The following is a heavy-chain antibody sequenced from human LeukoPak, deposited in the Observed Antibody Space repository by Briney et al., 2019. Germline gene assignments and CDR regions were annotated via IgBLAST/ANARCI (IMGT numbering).Heavy chain of an antibody. J-gene: IGHJ4*02. CDR1: GFTFDDYA. D-gene: IGHD6-13*01. CDR2: ISWNSGSI. Sequence: GGSLRLSCAASGFTFDDYAMHWVRQAPGKGLEWVSGISWNSGSIGYADSVKGRFTISRDNAKNSLYLQMNSLRAEDTASYYCAKDWGSYSSSWKEWNYFDYWGQGTLVTVSS. V-gene: IGHV3-9*01. CDR3: AKDWGSYSSSWKEWNYFDY.